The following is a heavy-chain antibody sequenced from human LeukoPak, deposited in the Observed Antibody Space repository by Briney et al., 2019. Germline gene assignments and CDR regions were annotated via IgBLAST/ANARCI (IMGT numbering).Heavy chain of an antibody. CDR1: GFTFSSYA. Sequence: GGSLRLSCAASGFTFSSYAMHWVRQAPGKGLEYVSAISSNGGSTYYANSVKGRFTISRDNSKNTLYLQMGSLRAEDTAVYYCAKAAASWSYYFDYWGQGTLVTVSS. J-gene: IGHJ4*02. D-gene: IGHD6-13*01. CDR3: AKAAASWSYYFDY. CDR2: ISSNGGST. V-gene: IGHV3-64*01.